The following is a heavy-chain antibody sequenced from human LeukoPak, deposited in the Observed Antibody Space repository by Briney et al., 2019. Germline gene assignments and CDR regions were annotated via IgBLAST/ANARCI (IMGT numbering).Heavy chain of an antibody. Sequence: PGGSLRLSCAASGFTFSNYDMSWVRQAPGKGPEWVSSISDSGGSTYYADSVKGRFTISRGNSKNTLYLQMTNLKDADTAVYYCAKDLSRAVAADWFDPWDQGSLVTVSS. CDR2: ISDSGGST. J-gene: IGHJ5*02. CDR1: GFTFSNYD. D-gene: IGHD6-19*01. V-gene: IGHV3-23*01. CDR3: AKDLSRAVAADWFDP.